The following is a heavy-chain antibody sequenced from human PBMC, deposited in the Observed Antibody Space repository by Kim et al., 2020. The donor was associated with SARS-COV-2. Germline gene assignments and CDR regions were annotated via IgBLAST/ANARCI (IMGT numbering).Heavy chain of an antibody. CDR2: IDYSGST. J-gene: IGHJ4*02. Sequence: SETLSLTCTVSGGSVNTGTYYWGWIRQPPGKGLEWIGSIDYSGSTYYNPSLKSRVTISVDTSKNQFSLKLSSVTAADTALYYCAIRFSKYRLFDYWGQGTLVTVSS. CDR1: GGSVNTGTYY. CDR3: AIRFSKYRLFDY. V-gene: IGHV4-39*01. D-gene: IGHD3-3*01.